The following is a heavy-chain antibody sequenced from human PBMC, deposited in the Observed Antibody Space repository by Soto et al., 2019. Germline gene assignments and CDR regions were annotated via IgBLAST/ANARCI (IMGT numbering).Heavy chain of an antibody. D-gene: IGHD6-13*01. Sequence: ASVKVSCKASGYSFTGYYMHWVRQAPGQGLEWMGWINPNSGGTNYAQKFQGWVTMTRDTSINTAYMELNRLRSDDTAVYYCARNKGSSWTDFDYWGQGALVTVSS. CDR3: ARNKGSSWTDFDY. CDR1: GYSFTGYY. V-gene: IGHV1-2*04. CDR2: INPNSGGT. J-gene: IGHJ4*02.